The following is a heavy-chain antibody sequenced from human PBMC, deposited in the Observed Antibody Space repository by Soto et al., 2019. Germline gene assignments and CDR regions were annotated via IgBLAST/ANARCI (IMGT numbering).Heavy chain of an antibody. J-gene: IGHJ4*02. V-gene: IGHV3-23*01. D-gene: IGHD2-2*01. CDR2: ISGSGGST. Sequence: PGGSLRLSCAASGFTFSSYAMSWVRQAPGKGLEWVSAISGSGGSTYYADSVKGRFTISRDNSKNTLYLQMNSLRAEDTAVYYCAKSLVPAAISARNFDYWGQGTLVTVSS. CDR3: AKSLVPAAISARNFDY. CDR1: GFTFSSYA.